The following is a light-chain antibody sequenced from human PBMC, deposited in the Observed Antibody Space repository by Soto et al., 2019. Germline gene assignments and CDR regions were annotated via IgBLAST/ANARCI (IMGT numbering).Light chain of an antibody. CDR3: QPYNNWWT. Sequence: EIVMTQSPATLSVSPGERATLSCRASQSVSSNLAWYQQKPGQAPRLLIYGASTRATGIPARFSGSGSGTEFTLTISSLQSEDFAVYYCQPYNNWWTFGQGTK. V-gene: IGKV3-15*01. CDR1: QSVSSN. CDR2: GAS. J-gene: IGKJ1*01.